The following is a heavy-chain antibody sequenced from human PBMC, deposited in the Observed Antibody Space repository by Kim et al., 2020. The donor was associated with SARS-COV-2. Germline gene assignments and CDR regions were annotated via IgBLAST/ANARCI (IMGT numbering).Heavy chain of an antibody. V-gene: IGHV4-38-2*02. Sequence: SETLSLTCSVSGYSISSGHYWGWIRQPPGKGLEWIGSLFHSGSTHYSPSLKSRVTISVDTSKNQFSVNLSSVTAADTAIYYCARVMQSTMLISVFDIWG. J-gene: IGHJ3*02. CDR3: ARVMQSTMLISVFDI. CDR1: GYSISSGHY. CDR2: LFHSGST. D-gene: IGHD3-10*02.